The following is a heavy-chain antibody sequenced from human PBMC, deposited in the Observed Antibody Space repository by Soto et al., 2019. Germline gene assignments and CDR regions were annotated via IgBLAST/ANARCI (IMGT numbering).Heavy chain of an antibody. J-gene: IGHJ6*02. V-gene: IGHV3-30*18. CDR3: AKDGPAAISAGYYYYGMDV. Sequence: PGGSLRLSCAASGFTFSSYGMHWVRQAPGKGLEWVAVISYDGSNKYYADSVKGRFTISRDNSKNTLYLQMNSLRAEDTAVYYCAKDGPAAISAGYYYYGMDVWGQGTTVTVSS. CDR2: ISYDGSNK. CDR1: GFTFSSYG. D-gene: IGHD2-2*01.